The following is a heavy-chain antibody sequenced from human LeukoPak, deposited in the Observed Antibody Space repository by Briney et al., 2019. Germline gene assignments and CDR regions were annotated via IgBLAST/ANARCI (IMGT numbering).Heavy chain of an antibody. D-gene: IGHD1-26*01. CDR2: IQFDGSNK. J-gene: IGHJ4*02. Sequence: GGSLRLSCAASGFTSSSYGMHWVCQAPGKGLEWVAFIQFDGSNKYYADSVKGRFTISRDTSKNTLYLQMNSLRVEDTAVYYCARDFGGATISPFDYWGQGTLVTVSS. CDR3: ARDFGGATISPFDY. V-gene: IGHV3-30*02. CDR1: GFTSSSYG.